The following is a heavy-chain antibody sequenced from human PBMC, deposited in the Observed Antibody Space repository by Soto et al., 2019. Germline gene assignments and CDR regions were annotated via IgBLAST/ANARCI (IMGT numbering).Heavy chain of an antibody. Sequence: QVTLKESGPVLVKPTETLTLTCTVSGFSLSNPKMGVTWIRQPPGKALQWLVHIFSNYEKSYSTSLRSRLTISPGTSKGRVVQTVTNKDPVDTATYYSARDEGGYSSGYRGRANYDYCMDVWAKGTRSPSP. V-gene: IGHV2-26*01. CDR3: ARDEGGYSSGYRGRANYDYCMDV. CDR1: GFSLSNPKMG. CDR2: IFSNYEK. D-gene: IGHD5-18*01. J-gene: IGHJ6*02.